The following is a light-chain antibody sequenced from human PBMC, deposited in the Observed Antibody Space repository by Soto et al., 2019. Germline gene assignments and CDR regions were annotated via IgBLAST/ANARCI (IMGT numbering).Light chain of an antibody. CDR2: LNSDGSH. Sequence: QLVLTQSPSASASLGASVKLTCTLSSGHNTYAIAWHQQQPEKGPRYLMKLNSDGSHSKGDGIPDRCSGSSSGAERYLTISSLQSEDEADYYCQTWGTGSWVFGGGTKLTVL. V-gene: IGLV4-69*01. J-gene: IGLJ3*02. CDR3: QTWGTGSWV. CDR1: SGHNTYA.